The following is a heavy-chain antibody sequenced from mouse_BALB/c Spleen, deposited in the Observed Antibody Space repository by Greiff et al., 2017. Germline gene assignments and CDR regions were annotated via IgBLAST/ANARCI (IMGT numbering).Heavy chain of an antibody. D-gene: IGHD2-10*02. Sequence: QVQLKESGPELVKPGASVKISCKASGYTFTDYYINWVKQKPGQGLEWIGWIYPGSGNTKYNEKFKGKATLTVDTSSSTAYMQLSSLTSEDTAVYFCARYLVPYFDYWGQGTTLTVSS. V-gene: IGHV1-84*02. CDR1: GYTFTDYY. CDR2: IYPGSGNT. J-gene: IGHJ2*01. CDR3: ARYLVPYFDY.